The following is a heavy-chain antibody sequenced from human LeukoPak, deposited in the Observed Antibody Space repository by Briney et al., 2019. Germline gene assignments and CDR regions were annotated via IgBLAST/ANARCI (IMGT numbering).Heavy chain of an antibody. CDR3: ARGAPNWEDSDAFDI. CDR2: INPSGGST. Sequence: ASVKVSCKASGYTFTSYYMHWVRQAPGQGLEWMGVINPSGGSTIYAQKFQGRVTMTRDTSKSTVYGELSTLRSEDTAVYYCARGAPNWEDSDAFDIWGQGTMVTVSS. V-gene: IGHV1-46*01. J-gene: IGHJ3*02. D-gene: IGHD7-27*01. CDR1: GYTFTSYY.